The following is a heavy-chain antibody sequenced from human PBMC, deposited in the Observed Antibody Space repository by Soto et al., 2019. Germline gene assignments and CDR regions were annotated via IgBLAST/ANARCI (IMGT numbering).Heavy chain of an antibody. CDR3: ARERQLAPGPPRNFLDL. V-gene: IGHV4-31*03. CDR1: GISLSSGGFY. Sequence: SETLSLTCSVSGISLSSGGFYWSWIRQTPGKGPEWIGYMYFSGTTYYNPSLRSRLSIPADTSKNQFSLRLTSVTAADTALYFCARERQLAPGPPRNFLDLWGRGIQVTVSS. D-gene: IGHD1-1*01. CDR2: MYFSGTT. J-gene: IGHJ5*02.